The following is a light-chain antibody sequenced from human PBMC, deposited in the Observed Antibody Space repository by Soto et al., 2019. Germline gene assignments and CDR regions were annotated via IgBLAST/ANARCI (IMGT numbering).Light chain of an antibody. V-gene: IGLV3-27*01. CDR1: VLAKKY. J-gene: IGLJ2*01. CDR2: KDS. Sequence: SYELTQPSSVSVSPGQTARITCSGDVLAKKYARWFQQKPGQAPVLVIYKDSERPSGIPERFSGSSSGTTVTLTISGAQVEDEADYYCSSYIASNTLVVFGGGTKVTVL. CDR3: SSYIASNTLVV.